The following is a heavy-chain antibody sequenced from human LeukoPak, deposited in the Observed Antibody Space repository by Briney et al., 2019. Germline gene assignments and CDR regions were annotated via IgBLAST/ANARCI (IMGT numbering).Heavy chain of an antibody. CDR2: IYPGDSDT. Sequence: GESLKISCKGSGCSFTSYWIGWVRQMPGKGLEWMGIIYPGDSDTRYSPSFQGQVTISADKSISTAYLQWSSLKASDTAMYYCARLAYCGGDCYQNFDYWGQGTLVTVSS. CDR3: ARLAYCGGDCYQNFDY. J-gene: IGHJ4*02. CDR1: GCSFTSYW. D-gene: IGHD2-21*02. V-gene: IGHV5-51*01.